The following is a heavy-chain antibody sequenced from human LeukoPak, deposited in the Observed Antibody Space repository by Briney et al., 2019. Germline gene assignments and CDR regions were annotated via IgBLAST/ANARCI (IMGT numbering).Heavy chain of an antibody. D-gene: IGHD5-18*01. V-gene: IGHV3-23*01. CDR2: VSPAYGRT. Sequence: GGSLRLSCSASGFSFNNYAMSWIRQAPGKGLTWVSLVSPAYGRTYYADSVKGRFTISRGNSKNTLYLQMNSLRAEDTAVYYCAKDWEGYSYGYSDYWGQGTLVTVSS. J-gene: IGHJ4*02. CDR1: GFSFNNYA. CDR3: AKDWEGYSYGYSDY.